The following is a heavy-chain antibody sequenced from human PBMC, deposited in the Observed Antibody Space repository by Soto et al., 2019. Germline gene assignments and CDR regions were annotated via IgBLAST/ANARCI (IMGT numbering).Heavy chain of an antibody. Sequence: SETLSLTCTVSGGTISSWYWSWIRQPPGKGLEWIGYIYYSGSTNCNPSLKSRVTISVDTSKNQFSLKMSSVTAADTAVYYCARRYGSAIDYWGQGTLVTVSS. V-gene: IGHV4-59*08. J-gene: IGHJ4*02. CDR1: GGTISSWY. CDR2: IYYSGST. CDR3: ARRYGSAIDY. D-gene: IGHD1-26*01.